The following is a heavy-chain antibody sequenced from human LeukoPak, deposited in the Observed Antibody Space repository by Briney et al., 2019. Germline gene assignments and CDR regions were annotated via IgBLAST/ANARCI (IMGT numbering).Heavy chain of an antibody. D-gene: IGHD2-15*01. CDR1: GFTFSDYS. J-gene: IGHJ4*02. Sequence: AGGSLRLSCAASGFTFSDYSMSWIRQAPGKGLEWVSYISSGPSTIYYADSVKGRFTISRDNAMNSLYLQMNSLRAEDTAVYYCARDGECGGGTCYHDYWGQGTLVTVSS. CDR2: ISSGPSTI. CDR3: ARDGECGGGTCYHDY. V-gene: IGHV3-11*01.